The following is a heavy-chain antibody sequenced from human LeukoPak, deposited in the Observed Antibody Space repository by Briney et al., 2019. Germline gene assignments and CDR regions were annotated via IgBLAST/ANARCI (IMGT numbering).Heavy chain of an antibody. V-gene: IGHV3-53*01. J-gene: IGHJ4*02. CDR1: GFIVSSNY. Sequence: GGSLRLSCAAAGFIVSSNYMSWVRQAPGKGLEWASVIYGDGSTYYADSVKGRFTISRDNSKNTLYLQMNSLRPEDTAVYYCARRFITGWHLDYWGQGTLVTVSS. CDR3: ARRFITGWHLDY. CDR2: IYGDGST. D-gene: IGHD6-19*01.